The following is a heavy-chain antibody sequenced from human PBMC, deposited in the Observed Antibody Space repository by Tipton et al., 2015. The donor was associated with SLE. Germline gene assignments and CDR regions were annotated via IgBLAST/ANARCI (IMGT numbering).Heavy chain of an antibody. V-gene: IGHV6-1*01. J-gene: IGHJ5*02. CDR1: GDSVSSNTAS. CDR2: TYYRSKWFS. Sequence: GLVKPSQTLSLTCVISGDSVSSNTASWNWIRQSPSRGLEWLGRTYYRSKWFSDYAVSLKGRITINTDTSKNQISLQLDSLSPEDTAVYYCARLPTGFPNWFDPWGQGTLVTVSS. D-gene: IGHD4-17*01. CDR3: ARLPTGFPNWFDP.